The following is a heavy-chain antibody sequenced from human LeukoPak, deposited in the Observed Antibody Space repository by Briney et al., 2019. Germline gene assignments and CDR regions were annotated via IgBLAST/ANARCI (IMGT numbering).Heavy chain of an antibody. D-gene: IGHD3-3*01. CDR1: GGSFSGYY. Sequence: SETLSLTCAVYGGSFSGYYWSWIRQPPGKGLEWIGEINHSGSTNYNPSLKSRVTISVDTSKNQFSLKLSSVTTADTAVDYCARALITIFGVVRTYDYWGQGTLVTVSS. CDR3: ARALITIFGVVRTYDY. V-gene: IGHV4-34*01. CDR2: INHSGST. J-gene: IGHJ4*02.